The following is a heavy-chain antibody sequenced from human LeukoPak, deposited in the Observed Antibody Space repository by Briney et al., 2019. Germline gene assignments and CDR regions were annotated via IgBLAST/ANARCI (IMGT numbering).Heavy chain of an antibody. V-gene: IGHV1-69*13. CDR2: IIPIFGTA. J-gene: IGHJ4*02. D-gene: IGHD5-12*01. CDR1: GGTFSSYA. CDR3: ARRGPGLYSGYDLYFDY. Sequence: ASVKVSCKASGGTFSSYAISWVRQAPGQGLEWMGGIIPIFGTANYAQKFQGRVTITADESTSTAYMELSSLRSEDTAVYYCARRGPGLYSGYDLYFDYWGQGTLVTLSS.